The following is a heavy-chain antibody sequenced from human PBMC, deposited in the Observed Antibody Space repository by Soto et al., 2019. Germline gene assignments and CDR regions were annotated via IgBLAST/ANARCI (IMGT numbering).Heavy chain of an antibody. V-gene: IGHV3-23*01. CDR3: AKAPGSGSYSGGFDP. Sequence: PGGSLRLSCAASGFTFSSYAMSWVRQAPGKGLEWVSAISGSGGSPYYADSVKGRLTISRDNSKNTLYLQMNSLRAEDTAVYYCAKAPGSGSYSGGFDPWGQGTMVTVSS. CDR1: GFTFSSYA. D-gene: IGHD3-10*01. CDR2: ISGSGGSP. J-gene: IGHJ5*02.